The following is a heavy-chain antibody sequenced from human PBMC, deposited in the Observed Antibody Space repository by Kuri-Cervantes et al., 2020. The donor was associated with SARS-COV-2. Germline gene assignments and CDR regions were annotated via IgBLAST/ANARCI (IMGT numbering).Heavy chain of an antibody. CDR2: IIPIFGTA. CDR3: ARSGWSKKHGYYYYYGMDV. CDR1: GGTFSSYA. V-gene: IGHV1-69*13. D-gene: IGHD2-15*01. Sequence: SVKVSCKASGGTFSSYAISWVRQAPGQGLEWMGGIIPIFGTANYAQKFQGRVTITADESTSTAYMELCSLRSEDTAVYYCARSGWSKKHGYYYYYGMDVWGQGTTVTVAS. J-gene: IGHJ6*02.